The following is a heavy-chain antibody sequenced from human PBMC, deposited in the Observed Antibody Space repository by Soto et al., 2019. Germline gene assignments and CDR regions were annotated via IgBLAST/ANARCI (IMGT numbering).Heavy chain of an antibody. CDR1: GFTVSSDY. J-gene: IGHJ4*02. CDR2: IYSGGST. CDR3: ARDWGSARY. Sequence: EVQVVESGGGLVQPGGSLRISCAASGFTVSSDYMTWVRQAPGKGLEWVSVIYSGGSTHYADSVKGRFTIDRDNSKNTLSFQMNSLRAEDTAVYYCARDWGSARYWGQGILVTVSS. V-gene: IGHV3-66*01. D-gene: IGHD3-16*01.